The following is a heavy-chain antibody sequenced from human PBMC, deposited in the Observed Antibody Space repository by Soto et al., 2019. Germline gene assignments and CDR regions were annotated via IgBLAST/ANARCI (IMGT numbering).Heavy chain of an antibody. V-gene: IGHV1-69*13. CDR2: IVPIRRTA. D-gene: IGHD6-13*01. Sequence: SVKVSCKASGGTFSSYRINWVRQAPGQGLEWVGGIVPIRRTADYAQTFQGRVIITADESARTSYMELRSLRPQDTAVYYCVRDSGAKLSSSWGQGTLVTVSS. CDR3: VRDSGAKLSSS. CDR1: GGTFSSYR. J-gene: IGHJ4*02.